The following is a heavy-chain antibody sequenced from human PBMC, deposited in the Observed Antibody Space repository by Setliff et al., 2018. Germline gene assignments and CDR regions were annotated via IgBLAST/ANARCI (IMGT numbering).Heavy chain of an antibody. CDR2: IYYSGST. CDR3: ARVPNFWSGYLDY. Sequence: SETLSLTCIVSDDSMNSGAYYWSWIRQHPGKGLEWIGYIYYSGSTYYNPSLKSRVTISVDTSKNQFSLKLSSVTAADTAVYYCARVPNFWSGYLDYWGQGTLVTVSS. D-gene: IGHD3-3*01. V-gene: IGHV4-31*03. J-gene: IGHJ4*02. CDR1: DDSMNSGAYY.